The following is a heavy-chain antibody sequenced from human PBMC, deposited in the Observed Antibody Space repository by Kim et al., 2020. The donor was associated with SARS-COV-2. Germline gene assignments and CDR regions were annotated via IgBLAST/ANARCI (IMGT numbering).Heavy chain of an antibody. CDR2: MNPNSGNT. Sequence: ASVKVSCKASGYTFTSYDINWVRQATGQGLEWMGWMNPNSGNTGYAQKFQGRVTMTRNTSISTAYMELSSLRSEDTAVYYCARIRGAATFYGMDVWGQGTTVTVSS. D-gene: IGHD6-13*01. CDR3: ARIRGAATFYGMDV. CDR1: GYTFTSYD. V-gene: IGHV1-8*01. J-gene: IGHJ6*02.